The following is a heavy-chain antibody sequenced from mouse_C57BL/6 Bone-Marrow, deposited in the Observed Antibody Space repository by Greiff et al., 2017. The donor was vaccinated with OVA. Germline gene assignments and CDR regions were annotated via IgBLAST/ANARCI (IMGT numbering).Heavy chain of an antibody. CDR1: GYAFSSSW. J-gene: IGHJ2*01. Sequence: VQLQQSGPELVKPGASVKISCKASGYAFSSSWMNWVKQRPGKGLEWIGRIYPGDGDTNYNGKFKGKATLTADKSSSTAYMQLSSLTSEDSAVYFCAREGANWDLDYWGQGTTLTVSS. D-gene: IGHD4-1*01. V-gene: IGHV1-82*01. CDR3: AREGANWDLDY. CDR2: IYPGDGDT.